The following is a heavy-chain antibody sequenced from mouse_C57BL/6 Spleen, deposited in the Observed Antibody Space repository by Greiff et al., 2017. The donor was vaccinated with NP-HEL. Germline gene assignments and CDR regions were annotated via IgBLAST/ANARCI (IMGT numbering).Heavy chain of an antibody. V-gene: IGHV1-4*01. J-gene: IGHJ2*01. CDR1: GYPFPSTT. CDR2: INPSSGYT. CDR3: ARGAPLYYFDY. D-gene: IGHD6-1*01. Sequence: VQLQQSGAELARLGASVRMSCKALGYPFPSTTMHWEKQRPGQGLEGIGYINPSSGYTKYNQKFKDKATLTADKSSSTAYMQLSSLTSEDSAVYYCARGAPLYYFDYWGQGTTLTVSS.